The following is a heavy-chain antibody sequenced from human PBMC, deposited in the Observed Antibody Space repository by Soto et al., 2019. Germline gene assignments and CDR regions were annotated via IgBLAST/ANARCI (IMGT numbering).Heavy chain of an antibody. CDR3: AGEIYCSGASCPLDY. CDR2: IKEDGSEK. D-gene: IGHD2-15*01. CDR1: GFTFSSHW. Sequence: EVQLVESGGGLVQPGGSLRLSCAASGFTFSSHWMSWVRQAPGKGLEWVANIKEDGSEKYYVDSVKGRFTISRDNAKNSLYLQMNSLRAEDTAVYYCAGEIYCSGASCPLDYWGQGTLVTVSS. V-gene: IGHV3-7*01. J-gene: IGHJ4*02.